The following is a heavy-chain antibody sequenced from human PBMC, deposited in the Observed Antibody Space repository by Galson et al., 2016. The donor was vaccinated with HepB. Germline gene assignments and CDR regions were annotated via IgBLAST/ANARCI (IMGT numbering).Heavy chain of an antibody. V-gene: IGHV3-48*02. CDR2: ISHSSATI. Sequence: SLRLSCAASGVTFSTYSMNWVRQAPGKGLEWVSYISHSSATIHYAASVKGRFTISRDNAKNSLYLQMNSLRDDDTAVYYCTNDRGGYYYGSGALSDWGQGTLVTVSS. J-gene: IGHJ4*02. D-gene: IGHD3-10*01. CDR3: TNDRGGYYYGSGALSD. CDR1: GVTFSTYS.